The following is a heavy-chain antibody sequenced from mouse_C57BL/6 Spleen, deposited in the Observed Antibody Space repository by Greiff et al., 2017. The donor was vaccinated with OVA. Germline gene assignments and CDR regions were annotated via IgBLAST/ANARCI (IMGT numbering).Heavy chain of an antibody. J-gene: IGHJ3*01. CDR1: GFNIKDYY. Sequence: EVQLQQSGAELVRPGASVKLSCTASGFNIKDYYMHWVKQRPEQGLEWIGRIDPEDGDTGYAPKFQGKATMTADTSSNTAYLQLSSLTSEDTAVYYCTTSAYYSNYEAWFAYWGQGTLVTVSA. CDR2: IDPEDGDT. V-gene: IGHV14-1*01. CDR3: TTSAYYSNYEAWFAY. D-gene: IGHD2-5*01.